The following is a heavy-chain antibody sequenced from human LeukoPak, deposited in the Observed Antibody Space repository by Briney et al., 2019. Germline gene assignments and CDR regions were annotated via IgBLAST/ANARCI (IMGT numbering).Heavy chain of an antibody. V-gene: IGHV3-30*03. CDR2: ISYDGSNK. CDR1: GFTFSSYG. D-gene: IGHD6-19*01. J-gene: IGHJ4*02. Sequence: GGSLRLSCAASGFTFSSYGMHWVRQAPGKGLEWVAVISYDGSNKYYADSVKGRFTISRDNSKNTLYLQMNSLRAEDTAVYYCASSIAVAGGYYFDYWGQGTLVTVSS. CDR3: ASSIAVAGGYYFDY.